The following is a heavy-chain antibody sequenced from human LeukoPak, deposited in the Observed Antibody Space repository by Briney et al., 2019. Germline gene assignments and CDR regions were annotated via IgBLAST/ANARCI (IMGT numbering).Heavy chain of an antibody. D-gene: IGHD3-3*01. CDR1: GGSISSGTYY. V-gene: IGHV4-39*02. CDR3: ARDRSGDDDFWSGYYTNYFDP. CDR2: IYYSGTA. Sequence: SETLSLTCTVSGGSISSGTYYWGWIRQPPGKGLEWIGNIYYSGTAYYSPSLKSRVTKSVDTSRNQFSLKLSSVTAADTAVYYCARDRSGDDDFWSGYYTNYFDPWGQGTLVTVSS. J-gene: IGHJ5*02.